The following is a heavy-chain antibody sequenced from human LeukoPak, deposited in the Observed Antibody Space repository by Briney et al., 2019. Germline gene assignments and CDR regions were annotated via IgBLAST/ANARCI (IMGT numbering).Heavy chain of an antibody. Sequence: PGGSLRLSCAASGFAFSTYSTYFMSWVRQAPGKGLEWVSTISRHGDITYYADSVKGRFIISRDSSKNALFLQMNSLTAEDTAVYYCAKVATYHYFYVDVWGTGTTVTVSS. J-gene: IGHJ6*03. CDR2: ISRHGDIT. CDR3: AKVATYHYFYVDV. V-gene: IGHV3-23*01. CDR1: GFAFSTYSTYF.